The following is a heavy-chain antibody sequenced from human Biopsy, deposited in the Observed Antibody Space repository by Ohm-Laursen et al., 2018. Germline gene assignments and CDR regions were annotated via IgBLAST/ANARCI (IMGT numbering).Heavy chain of an antibody. J-gene: IGHJ4*02. CDR2: ISNSGNT. Sequence: GTLSLTCTVSVDSINSSYWSWIRQPPGKGLEWIGFISNSGNTNYNPSLKSRVTISVHMSKNQISLKLVSVTVADTTVFYCARRGSGGRSFDYWGQGSLVTVSS. D-gene: IGHD2-15*01. CDR3: ARRGSGGRSFDY. V-gene: IGHV4-59*08. CDR1: VDSINSSY.